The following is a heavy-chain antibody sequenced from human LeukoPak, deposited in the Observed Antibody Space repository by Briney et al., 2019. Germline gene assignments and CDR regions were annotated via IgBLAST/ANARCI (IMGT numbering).Heavy chain of an antibody. V-gene: IGHV3-74*01. Sequence: GGSLRLSCAASGFTFSSYWMHWVRQAPGKGLVWVSHINSDGSSTYYADSVKGRFTISRDNSKNTLYLQMNSLRAEDTAVYYCAKDLAFWSGYYIRYFQHWGQGTLVTVSS. CDR1: GFTFSSYW. CDR3: AKDLAFWSGYYIRYFQH. CDR2: INSDGSST. J-gene: IGHJ1*01. D-gene: IGHD3-3*01.